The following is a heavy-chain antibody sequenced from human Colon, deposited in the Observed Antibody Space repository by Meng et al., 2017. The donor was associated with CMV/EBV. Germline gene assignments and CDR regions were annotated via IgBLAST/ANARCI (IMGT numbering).Heavy chain of an antibody. CDR1: GFPFSDYD. Sequence: GGSLRLSCAASGFPFSDYDMHWVRQVTGKGLEWLSSIANGHDTYYADSVKGRFTIFRENAKNSLFLHMNSLRAEDTALYYCVRDRPRYCEDSGCPSGEYWGQGTLVTVSS. CDR2: IANGHDT. V-gene: IGHV3-13*01. CDR3: VRDRPRYCEDSGCPSGEY. J-gene: IGHJ4*02. D-gene: IGHD2-21*01.